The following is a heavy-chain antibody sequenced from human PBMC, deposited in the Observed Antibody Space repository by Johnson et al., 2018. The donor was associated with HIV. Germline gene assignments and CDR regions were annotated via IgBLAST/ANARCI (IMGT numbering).Heavy chain of an antibody. D-gene: IGHD3-22*01. Sequence: QVQLVESGGGVVQPGRSLRLSCAASGFTFSSYAMHWVRQAPGKGLEWVAVISYDGSNKYYADSVKGRFTIYRDNSKNTRYLQMNSLRAEDTAVYYCARARRGLVVIDAFDIWGQGTMVTVSS. V-gene: IGHV3-30-3*01. J-gene: IGHJ3*02. CDR1: GFTFSSYA. CDR3: ARARRGLVVIDAFDI. CDR2: ISYDGSNK.